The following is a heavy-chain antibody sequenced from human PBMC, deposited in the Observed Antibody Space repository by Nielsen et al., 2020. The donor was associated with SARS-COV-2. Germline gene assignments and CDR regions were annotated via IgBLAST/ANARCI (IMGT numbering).Heavy chain of an antibody. CDR2: INTNTGNP. V-gene: IGHV7-4-1*02. CDR3: ASEGDYSSGRPHDAFDI. J-gene: IGHJ3*02. Sequence: ASVKVSCKASGYTFTSYAMNWVRQAPGQGLEWMGWINTNTGNPTYAQGFTGRFVFSLDTSVSTAYLQISSLKAEDTAVYYCASEGDYSSGRPHDAFDIWGQGTMVTVSS. CDR1: GYTFTSYA. D-gene: IGHD6-19*01.